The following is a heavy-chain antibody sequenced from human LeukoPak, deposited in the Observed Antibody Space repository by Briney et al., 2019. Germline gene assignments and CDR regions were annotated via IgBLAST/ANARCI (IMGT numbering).Heavy chain of an antibody. CDR2: TYYRSKWYY. D-gene: IGHD2-15*01. CDR1: GDSVSSSSAA. V-gene: IGHV6-1*01. Sequence: PSQTLSLTCAISGDSVSSSSAAWNWIRQSPSRGLKWLGRTYYRSKWYYDYAVSVKSRITINADTSQNHFSLQLKSVTPDDTAVYYCARDGFRIFDSWGQGTLVTVSS. CDR3: ARDGFRIFDS. J-gene: IGHJ5*01.